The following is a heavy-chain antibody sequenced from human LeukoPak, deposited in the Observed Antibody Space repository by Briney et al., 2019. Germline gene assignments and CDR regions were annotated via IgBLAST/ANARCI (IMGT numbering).Heavy chain of an antibody. J-gene: IGHJ4*02. Sequence: GGSLRLSCAASGFTFSNYAMRWVRQAPGKGLEWVSSIGGGGSTTYYADSVKGRFTISRANSKNTLYLQMNGLRAEDTAVNYCTNGYCTGGLCHRYFDYWGQGALVTVSS. V-gene: IGHV3-23*01. CDR2: IGGGGSTT. CDR3: TNGYCTGGLCHRYFDY. D-gene: IGHD2-8*02. CDR1: GFTFSNYA.